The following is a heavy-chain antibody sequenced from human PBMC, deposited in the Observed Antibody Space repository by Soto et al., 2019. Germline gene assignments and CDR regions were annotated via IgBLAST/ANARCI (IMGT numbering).Heavy chain of an antibody. CDR1: GYTLTELS. Sequence: ASVKVSCKVSGYTLTELSMHWVRQAPGKGLEWMGGFDPEDGETIYAQKFQGRVTMTEDTSTDTAYMELSSLRSEDTAVYYCAPGKADACSDWWYFDYWGQGTLVTVSS. V-gene: IGHV1-24*01. J-gene: IGHJ4*02. CDR3: APGKADACSDWWYFDY. CDR2: FDPEDGET. D-gene: IGHD2-15*01.